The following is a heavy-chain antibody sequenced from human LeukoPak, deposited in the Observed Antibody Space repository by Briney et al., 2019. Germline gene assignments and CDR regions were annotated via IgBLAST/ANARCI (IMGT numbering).Heavy chain of an antibody. J-gene: IGHJ3*02. CDR1: GYTFTSYG. CDR2: ISAYNGNT. Sequence: ASVKVSCKASGYTFTSYGISWVRQALGQGLEWMGWISAYNGNTNYAQKLQGRGTMTTDTSTSTAYMELRSLRSDGTGVYYCARSLPELRAFDIWGEGTMVTVSS. CDR3: ARSLPELRAFDI. V-gene: IGHV1-18*01. D-gene: IGHD1-26*01.